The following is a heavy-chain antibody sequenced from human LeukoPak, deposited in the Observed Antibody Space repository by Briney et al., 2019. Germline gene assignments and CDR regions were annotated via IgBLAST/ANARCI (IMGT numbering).Heavy chain of an antibody. D-gene: IGHD6-19*01. J-gene: IGHJ5*02. CDR2: IYYSGST. CDR1: GGSISGSTDY. Sequence: SETLSLTCTVSGGSISGSTDYWGWIRQTPGKGLEWIGSIYYSGSTYYNPSLKSRVTISVDTSKNQFSLKLSSVTAADTAVYYCVRGRYSSGWFKDKNWFDPWGQGIPVTVSS. V-gene: IGHV4-39*07. CDR3: VRGRYSSGWFKDKNWFDP.